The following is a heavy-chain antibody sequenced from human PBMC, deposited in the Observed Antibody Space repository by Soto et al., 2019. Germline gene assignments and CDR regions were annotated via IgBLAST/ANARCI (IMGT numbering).Heavy chain of an antibody. D-gene: IGHD3-10*01. V-gene: IGHV3-30*18. CDR1: GFTFTNYG. CDR2: ISNDGSKK. J-gene: IGHJ4*02. CDR3: AKDWDYRGDLDY. Sequence: QVQLVESGGGVVQPGTSLRLSCAASGFTFTNYGMHWVRQARGKGLEWVATISNDGSKKYNADSVKGRFTISRDNSKNMLYLPMNSLRPEDTAVYYCAKDWDYRGDLDYWGQGTLVTVSS.